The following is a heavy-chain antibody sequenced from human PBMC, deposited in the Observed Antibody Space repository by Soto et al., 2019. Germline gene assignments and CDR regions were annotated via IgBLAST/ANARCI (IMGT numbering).Heavy chain of an antibody. CDR2: IWYDGSNK. CDR3: AKTPVTSDAFDI. J-gene: IGHJ3*02. D-gene: IGHD4-17*01. Sequence: QVQLVESGGGVVQPGRSLRLSCAASGFTFSSYGMHWVRQAPGKGLEWVAVIWYDGSNKYYADSVKGRFTISRDNSKNTLYLQMNSLRAEDTAVYYCAKTPVTSDAFDIWGPGTMVTVSS. CDR1: GFTFSSYG. V-gene: IGHV3-33*06.